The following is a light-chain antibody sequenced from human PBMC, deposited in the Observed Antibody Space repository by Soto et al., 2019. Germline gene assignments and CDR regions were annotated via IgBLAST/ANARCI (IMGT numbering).Light chain of an antibody. CDR1: QSVLYSSNNKNY. CDR2: WAS. J-gene: IGKJ1*01. Sequence: DIVMTQYPDSLAVSLGERATINFKSSQSVLYSSNNKNYLAWYQQKQGQPPKLLIYWASTRESGVPDRFSGSGSGTDFTLTISSLQAEDVAVYYCQQYYSTPQTFGQGTKVEIK. V-gene: IGKV4-1*01. CDR3: QQYYSTPQT.